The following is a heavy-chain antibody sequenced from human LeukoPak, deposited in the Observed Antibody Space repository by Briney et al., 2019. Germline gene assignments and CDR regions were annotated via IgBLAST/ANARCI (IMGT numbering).Heavy chain of an antibody. CDR2: IRIKANNYAT. CDR1: GFTFSGSS. D-gene: IGHD3-9*01. Sequence: SGGSLKLSCAASGFTFSGSSMHWVRQASGKWLEWVGRIRIKANNYATAYAASVKGRFTISRDDSKNTAYLQMNSLKTEDTAVYYCTRPRDDLLTDFDYWGQGTLVTVSS. J-gene: IGHJ4*02. CDR3: TRPRDDLLTDFDY. V-gene: IGHV3-73*01.